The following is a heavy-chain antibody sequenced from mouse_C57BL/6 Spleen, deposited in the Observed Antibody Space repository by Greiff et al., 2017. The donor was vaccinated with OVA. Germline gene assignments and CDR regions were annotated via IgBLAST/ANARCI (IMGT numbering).Heavy chain of an antibody. D-gene: IGHD2-4*01. V-gene: IGHV5-6*01. CDR1: GFTFSSYG. CDR2: ISSGGSYT. J-gene: IGHJ3*01. CDR3: ARPVYDYDGDGFAY. Sequence: EVKLVESGGDLVKPGGSLKLSCAASGFTFSSYGMSWVRQTPDKRLEWVATISSGGSYTYYPDSVKGRFTICRDKAKNTLYLQMSSLKSEDTSMYYCARPVYDYDGDGFAYWGQGTLGTVSA.